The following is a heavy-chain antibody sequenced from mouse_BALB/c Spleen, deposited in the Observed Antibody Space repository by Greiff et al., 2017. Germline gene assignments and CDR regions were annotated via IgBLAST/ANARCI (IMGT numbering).Heavy chain of an antibody. J-gene: IGHJ4*01. CDR3: ARDGKGYYAMDY. CDR1: GYSFTGYY. CDR2: INPYNGAT. V-gene: IGHV1-31*01. D-gene: IGHD2-1*01. Sequence: VQLQQSGPELVKPGASVKISCKASGYSFTGYYMHWVKQSHVKSLEWIGRINPYNGATSYNQNFKDKASLTVDKSSSTAYIELHSLTSEDSAVYYCARDGKGYYAMDYWGQGTSVTVSS.